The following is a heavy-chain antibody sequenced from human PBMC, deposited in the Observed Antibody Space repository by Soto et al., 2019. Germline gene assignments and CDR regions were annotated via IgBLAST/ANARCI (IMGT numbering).Heavy chain of an antibody. Sequence: TLSLTCAVYGGSFSGYYWSWIRQPPGKGLEWIGDINHSGSTNYNPSLKSRVTISVDTSKNQFSLKLSSVTAADTAVYYCARGDSDYGDYVSYYYYYMDVWGKGTTVTVSS. CDR1: GGSFSGYY. CDR3: ARGDSDYGDYVSYYYYYMDV. V-gene: IGHV4-34*01. CDR2: INHSGST. D-gene: IGHD4-17*01. J-gene: IGHJ6*03.